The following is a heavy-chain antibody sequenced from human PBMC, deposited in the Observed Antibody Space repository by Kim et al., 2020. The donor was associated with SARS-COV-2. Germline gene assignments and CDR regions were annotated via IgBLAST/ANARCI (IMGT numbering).Heavy chain of an antibody. CDR1: GGSFSGYY. CDR2: INHSGST. D-gene: IGHD3-10*01. CDR3: ARGSITMVRGVITFSAGRRFDP. Sequence: SETLSLTCAVYGGSFSGYYWSWIRQPPGKGLEWIGEINHSGSTNYNPSLKSRVTISVDTSKNQFSLKLSSVTAADTAVYYCARGSITMVRGVITFSAGRRFDPWGQGTLVTVSS. J-gene: IGHJ5*02. V-gene: IGHV4-34*01.